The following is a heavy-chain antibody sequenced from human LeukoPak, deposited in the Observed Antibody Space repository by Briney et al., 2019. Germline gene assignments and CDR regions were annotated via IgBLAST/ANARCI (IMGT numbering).Heavy chain of an antibody. CDR1: GGSISSYY. CDR2: IYTSGST. J-gene: IGHJ6*03. CDR3: ARRRDFWSGLSHYYYYMDV. Sequence: PSETLSLTCTVSGGSISSYYWSWIRQPPGRGLEWIGYIYTSGSTNYNPSLKSRVTISVDTSKNQFSLKLSSVTAADTAVYYCARRRDFWSGLSHYYYYMDVWAKGTTVTVSS. D-gene: IGHD3-3*01. V-gene: IGHV4-4*09.